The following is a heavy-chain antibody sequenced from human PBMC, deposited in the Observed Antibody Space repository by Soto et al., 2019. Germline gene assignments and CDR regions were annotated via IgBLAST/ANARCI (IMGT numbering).Heavy chain of an antibody. D-gene: IGHD1-26*01. Sequence: SETLSLTCTVSGGSISSGDYYWSWIRQPPGKGLEWIGSIYYSGSTYYNPSPKSRVTISVDTSKNQFSLKLNSVTAADTAVYYCVRDDIGLGIDYWGLGTLVTVSS. CDR1: GGSISSGDYY. J-gene: IGHJ4*02. CDR2: IYYSGST. CDR3: VRDDIGLGIDY. V-gene: IGHV4-30-4*01.